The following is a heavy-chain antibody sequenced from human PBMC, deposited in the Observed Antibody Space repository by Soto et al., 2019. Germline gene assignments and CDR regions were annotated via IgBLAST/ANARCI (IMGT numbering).Heavy chain of an antibody. CDR1: GGTFSSYA. V-gene: IGHV1-69*06. Sequence: SVKVSCKASGGTFSSYAISWVRQAPGQGLEWMGGIIPIFGTANYAQKFQGRVTITADKSTSTAYMELSSLRSEDTAVYYCARDPVDTDMVKSYYGMDVWGQGTTVTVSS. CDR2: IIPIFGTA. D-gene: IGHD5-18*01. CDR3: ARDPVDTDMVKSYYGMDV. J-gene: IGHJ6*02.